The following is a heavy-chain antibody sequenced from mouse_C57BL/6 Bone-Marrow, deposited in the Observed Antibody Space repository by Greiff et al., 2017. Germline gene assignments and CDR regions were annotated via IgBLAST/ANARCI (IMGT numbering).Heavy chain of an antibody. V-gene: IGHV3-6*01. CDR2: ISYDGSN. J-gene: IGHJ3*01. Sequence: EVKLMESGPGLVKPSQSLSLTCSVTGYSITSGYYWNWIRQFPGNKLEWMGYISYDGSNNYNPSLKNRTSITRDTSRNQFFLKLNSVTTEDTATYYCARGFYYGRPWFAYWGQGTLVTVSA. CDR1: GYSITSGYY. D-gene: IGHD1-1*01. CDR3: ARGFYYGRPWFAY.